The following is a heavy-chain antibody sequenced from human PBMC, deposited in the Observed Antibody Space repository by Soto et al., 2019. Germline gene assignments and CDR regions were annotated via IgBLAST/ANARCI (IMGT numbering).Heavy chain of an antibody. CDR3: ARLYYYDTSGYYYVEDF. CDR1: GYTFNRYA. Sequence: ASLKVSCKASGYTFNRYAISWVRQAPGQGLEWMGWISAYNGNTNYAQKLQGRVTMTTDTSTSTAYMELRSLRSDDTAVYYCARLYYYDTSGYYYVEDFWGQGTLVTVSS. D-gene: IGHD3-22*01. V-gene: IGHV1-18*01. J-gene: IGHJ4*02. CDR2: ISAYNGNT.